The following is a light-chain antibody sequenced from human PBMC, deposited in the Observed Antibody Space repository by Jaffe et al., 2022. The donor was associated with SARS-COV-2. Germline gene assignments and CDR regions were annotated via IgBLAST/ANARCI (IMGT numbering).Light chain of an antibody. CDR3: QVWDSIIDHYV. CDR1: NIGSKG. Sequence: SYVLTQPPSVSVAPGETARITCGGNNIGSKGVHWYQQKPGQAPVLVIYYDTDRPSGIPERFSGSNSGNTATLTISRVDAGDEADYYCQVWDSIIDHYVFGPGTRVTVL. J-gene: IGLJ1*01. CDR2: YDT. V-gene: IGLV3-21*04.